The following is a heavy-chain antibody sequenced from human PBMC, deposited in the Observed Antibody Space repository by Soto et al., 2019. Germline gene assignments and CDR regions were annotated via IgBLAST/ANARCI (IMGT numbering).Heavy chain of an antibody. CDR2: ISGSGGST. CDR1: GFTFSSYA. Sequence: EVQLLESGGGLVQHGGSLRLSCAASGFTFSSYAMSWVRQAPGKGLEWVSAISGSGGSTYYADSVKGRFTISRDNSKNTLYLQMNSLRAEDTAVYYCAKFPVRSGWLDYWGQGTLVTVSS. CDR3: AKFPVRSGWLDY. D-gene: IGHD6-19*01. J-gene: IGHJ4*02. V-gene: IGHV3-23*01.